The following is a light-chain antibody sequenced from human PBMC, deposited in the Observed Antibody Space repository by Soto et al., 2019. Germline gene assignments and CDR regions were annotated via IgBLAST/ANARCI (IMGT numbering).Light chain of an antibody. CDR1: QRVLYSSNNKNY. V-gene: IGKV4-1*01. Sequence: DIVMTQSPDSLAVSLGERATINCKSSQRVLYSSNNKNYLAWYQQKPGQPPKLLIYWAFTRESGVPDRFSGSGSGTDFTPTITSLQAEDVAVYYYHQYYSSPHTFGQGTKLEIK. J-gene: IGKJ2*01. CDR2: WAF. CDR3: HQYYSSPHT.